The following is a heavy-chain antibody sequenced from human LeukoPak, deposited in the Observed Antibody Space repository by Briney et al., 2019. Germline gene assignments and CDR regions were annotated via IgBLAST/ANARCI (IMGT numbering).Heavy chain of an antibody. D-gene: IGHD6-13*01. CDR1: GGSISSGDYY. J-gene: IGHJ6*03. CDR3: ARVAPADYYYYYYYMDV. Sequence: SETLSLXCTVSGGSISSGDYYWSWIRQPPAKGLEWIGYIYYSGSTYYNPSLKSRVTISVDTSKNQFSLKLSSVTAADTAVYYCARVAPADYYYYYYYMDVWGKGTTVTVSS. V-gene: IGHV4-30-4*08. CDR2: IYYSGST.